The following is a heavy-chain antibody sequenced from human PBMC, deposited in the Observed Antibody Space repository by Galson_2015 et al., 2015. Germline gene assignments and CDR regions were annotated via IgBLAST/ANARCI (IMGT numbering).Heavy chain of an antibody. D-gene: IGHD1-26*01. V-gene: IGHV4-39*07. CDR3: ARSIVGATTAFFFDY. J-gene: IGHJ4*02. CDR2: IYYSGST. Sequence: WIRQPPGAGLEWLGSIYYSGSTYYNPSLKSRVTISVDTSKNQFSLKLSSVTAADTAVYYCARSIVGATTAFFFDYWGQGTLVTVSS.